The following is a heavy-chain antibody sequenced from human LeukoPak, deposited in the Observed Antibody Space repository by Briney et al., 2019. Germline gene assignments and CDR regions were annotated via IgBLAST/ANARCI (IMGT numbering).Heavy chain of an antibody. CDR2: IRSKANSYAT. D-gene: IGHD2-21*02. CDR1: GFTFSGSA. CDR3: TRPLITYCGGDCYAPDAFDI. Sequence: GGSLRLSCAASGFTFSGSATHWVRQASGKGLEWVGRIRSKANSYATAYAASGKGRFTISRDDSKNTAYLQMNSLKTEDTAVYYCTRPLITYCGGDCYAPDAFDIWGQGTMVTVSS. V-gene: IGHV3-73*01. J-gene: IGHJ3*02.